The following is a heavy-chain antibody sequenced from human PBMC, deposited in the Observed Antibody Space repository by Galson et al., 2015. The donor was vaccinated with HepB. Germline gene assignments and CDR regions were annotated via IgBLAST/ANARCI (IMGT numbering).Heavy chain of an antibody. D-gene: IGHD3-16*01. CDR3: ARDGGFMMSDAFDI. CDR1: GFTFSSYA. J-gene: IGHJ3*02. Sequence: SLRLSCAASGFTFSSYAMHWVRQAPGKGLEWVAVISYDGSNKYYADSVKGRFTISRDNSRNTLYLQMNSLRAEDTAVYYCARDGGFMMSDAFDIWGQGTMVTVSS. V-gene: IGHV3-30-3*01. CDR2: ISYDGSNK.